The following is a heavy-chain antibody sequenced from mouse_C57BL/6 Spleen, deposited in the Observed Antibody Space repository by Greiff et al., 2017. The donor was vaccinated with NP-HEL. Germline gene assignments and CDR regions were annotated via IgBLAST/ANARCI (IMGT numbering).Heavy chain of an antibody. CDR2: ISSGGDYI. Sequence: EVKLMESGEGLVKPGGSLKLSCAASGFTFSSYAMSWVRQTPEKRLEWVAYISSGGDYIYYADTVKGRFTISRDNARNTLYLQMSSLKSEDPAMYYCTREGDDGYDYYAMDYWGQGTSVTVSS. CDR1: GFTFSSYA. V-gene: IGHV5-9-1*02. J-gene: IGHJ4*01. CDR3: TREGDDGYDYYAMDY. D-gene: IGHD2-3*01.